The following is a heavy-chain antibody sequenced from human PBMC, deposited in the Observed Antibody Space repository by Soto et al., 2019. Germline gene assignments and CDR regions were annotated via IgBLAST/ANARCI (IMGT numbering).Heavy chain of an antibody. V-gene: IGHV1-18*01. Sequence: ASVKVSCKASGYTFTSYGISWVRQAPGQGLEWMGWISAYNGNTNYAQKLQGRVTMTTDTSTSTAYMELRSLRSDDTAVYYCSRDVTTVTTSSDWGPDYWGQGTPVTVSS. CDR1: GYTFTSYG. D-gene: IGHD4-17*01. J-gene: IGHJ4*02. CDR3: SRDVTTVTTSSDWGPDY. CDR2: ISAYNGNT.